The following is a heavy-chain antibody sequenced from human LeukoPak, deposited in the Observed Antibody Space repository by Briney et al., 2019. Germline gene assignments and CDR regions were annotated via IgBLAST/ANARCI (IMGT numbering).Heavy chain of an antibody. CDR1: GGSISSGSYY. CDR2: INHSGGT. CDR3: AGRRSCTSCYVTFDY. D-gene: IGHD2-2*01. V-gene: IGHV4-61*09. Sequence: SQTLSLTCTVSGGSISSGSYYWSWIRQPAGKGLEWIGEINHSGGTNYNPSLKSRVTISVDTSKNQFSLKLSSVTAADTAVYYCAGRRSCTSCYVTFDYWGQGTLVTVSS. J-gene: IGHJ4*02.